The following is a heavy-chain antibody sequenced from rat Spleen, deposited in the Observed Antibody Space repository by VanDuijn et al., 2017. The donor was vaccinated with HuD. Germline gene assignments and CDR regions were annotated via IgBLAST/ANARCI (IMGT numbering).Heavy chain of an antibody. Sequence: EVQLVESGGGLVQPGRSLKLSCAASGFTFSDYYMAWVRQAPTKGLDWVATISYDGSSTYYRDSVKDRFTISRDNAKSTLYLQMNSLRSEDTATYYCARHPYYGYKGVMDAWGQGASVTVSS. V-gene: IGHV5-22*01. J-gene: IGHJ4*01. D-gene: IGHD1-9*01. CDR1: GFTFSDYY. CDR2: ISYDGSST. CDR3: ARHPYYGYKGVMDA.